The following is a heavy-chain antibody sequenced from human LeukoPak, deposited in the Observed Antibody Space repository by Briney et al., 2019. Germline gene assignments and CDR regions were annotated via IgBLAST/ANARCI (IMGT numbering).Heavy chain of an antibody. CDR3: ARLHSSTSFGLDY. CDR2: ISGSGGST. V-gene: IGHV3-23*01. J-gene: IGHJ4*02. Sequence: GGSLRLSCAASGFTFSSYAMSWVRQAPGKGLEWVSSISGSGGSTYYADAVKGRFTISRDNSKNTLYLQMNSLRAEDTAVYYCARLHSSTSFGLDYWGQGTLVTVSS. D-gene: IGHD6-13*01. CDR1: GFTFSSYA.